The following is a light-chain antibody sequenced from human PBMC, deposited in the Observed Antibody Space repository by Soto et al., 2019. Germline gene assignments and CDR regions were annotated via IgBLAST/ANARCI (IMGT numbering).Light chain of an antibody. CDR3: AAWDDSLRGVV. J-gene: IGLJ2*01. Sequence: QSVLTQPPSASGTPGQRVTISCSGSSSNIGSNSVHWYQQLPGTAHKLLIYSTSQRPSGVPERISGSKSGTSASLAISGLRSEDEADYCCAAWDDSLRGVVFGGGTKLTVL. CDR2: STS. CDR1: SSNIGSNS. V-gene: IGLV1-47*01.